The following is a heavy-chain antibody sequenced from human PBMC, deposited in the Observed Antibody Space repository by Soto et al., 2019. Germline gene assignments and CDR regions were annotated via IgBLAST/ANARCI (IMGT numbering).Heavy chain of an antibody. D-gene: IGHD6-13*01. J-gene: IGHJ5*02. CDR1: GGSISSGGYY. V-gene: IGHV4-31*03. CDR2: IYYSGST. Sequence: QVQLQESGPGLVKPSQTLSLTCTVSGGSISSGGYYWSWIRQHPGKGLEWIGYIYYSGSTYYNPSLESRVTXXVXTXXNQFSLKLSSVTAADTAVYYCARSYSSSWSNWFDPWGQGTLVTVSS. CDR3: ARSYSSSWSNWFDP.